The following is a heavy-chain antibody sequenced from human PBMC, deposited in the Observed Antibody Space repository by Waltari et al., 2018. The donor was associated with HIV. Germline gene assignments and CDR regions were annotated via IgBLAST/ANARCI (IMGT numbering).Heavy chain of an antibody. J-gene: IGHJ6*02. D-gene: IGHD3-3*01. Sequence: SGFTFSSYSMNWVRQAPGKGLEWVSSISSSSSYIHYADSVKGRFTISRDNAKNSLYLQMNSLRAEDTAVYYCARDPYYDFWSGSRDGMDVWGQGTTVTVSS. CDR2: ISSSSSYI. CDR1: GFTFSSYS. CDR3: ARDPYYDFWSGSRDGMDV. V-gene: IGHV3-21*01.